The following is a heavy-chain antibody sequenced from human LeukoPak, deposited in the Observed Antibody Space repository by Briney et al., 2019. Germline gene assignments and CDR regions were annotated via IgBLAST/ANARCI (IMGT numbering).Heavy chain of an antibody. J-gene: IGHJ4*02. CDR1: GGSISSSTYH. Sequence: PSETLSLTCTVFGGSISSSTYHWGWTRQPPGKGLEWIGSIYYSGTTYSNPSLNSRVTISRDTSKNQFSLQLHSVTAADTAVYYCVRHDGRGGATMGAWDCWGQGSLVTVSS. CDR2: IYYSGTT. V-gene: IGHV4-39*01. D-gene: IGHD4/OR15-4a*01. CDR3: VRHDGRGGATMGAWDC.